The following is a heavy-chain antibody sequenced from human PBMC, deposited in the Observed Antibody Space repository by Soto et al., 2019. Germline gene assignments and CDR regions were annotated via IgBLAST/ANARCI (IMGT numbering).Heavy chain of an antibody. CDR3: ARGGGTPWGGFNFDY. CDR1: GFTFSSYA. J-gene: IGHJ4*02. D-gene: IGHD1-1*01. CDR2: ISYDGSNK. Sequence: QVQLVESGGGVVQPGRSLRLSCAASGFTFSSYAMHWVRQAPGKGLEWVAVISYDGSNKYYADSVKGRFTISRDNSKNTQKRQMNSLRAEDTAVYYGARGGGTPWGGFNFDYWGQGTLVTVSS. V-gene: IGHV3-30-3*01.